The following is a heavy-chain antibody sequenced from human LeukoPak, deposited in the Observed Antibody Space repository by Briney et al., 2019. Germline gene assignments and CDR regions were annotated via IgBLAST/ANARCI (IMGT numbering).Heavy chain of an antibody. D-gene: IGHD1-26*01. CDR1: GFTFTSSA. CDR3: AADTPRPYSGNYYYYYGMDV. CDR2: IVVGSGNT. J-gene: IGHJ6*02. V-gene: IGHV1-58*02. Sequence: SVKVSCKASGFTFTSSAMQWVRQARGQRLEWIGWIVVGSGNTNYAQKFQERVTITRDMSTSTAYMELSSLRSEDTAVYYCAADTPRPYSGNYYYYYGMDVWGQGTTVTVSS.